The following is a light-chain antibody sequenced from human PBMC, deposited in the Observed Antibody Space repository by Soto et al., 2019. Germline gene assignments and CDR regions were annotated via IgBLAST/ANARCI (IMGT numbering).Light chain of an antibody. J-gene: IGKJ4*01. V-gene: IGKV3-11*01. CDR1: QSGGTY. Sequence: EIVLTQSPATLSLSPGERATLSCRASQSGGTYFAWYQQKHGQSPRLLIYDSSNSATGIPARFSGSGSVTDFTLTIISLEPEDFAVYYCQQRSDWPSTFGGGNKVQIK. CDR2: DSS. CDR3: QQRSDWPST.